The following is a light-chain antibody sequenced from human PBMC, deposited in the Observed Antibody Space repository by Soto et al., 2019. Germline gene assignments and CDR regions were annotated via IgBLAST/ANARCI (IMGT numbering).Light chain of an antibody. Sequence: DIQMTQSPSSLSASVGDRVTITCRASQSISNYLNWYQQKPGKAPKLLMYAASSLQSGVPSRFGGSESGTDFTLNISSLQPEDFATYYCQQSYSTPRTFGQGTKVEIK. V-gene: IGKV1-39*01. CDR1: QSISNY. CDR3: QQSYSTPRT. J-gene: IGKJ1*01. CDR2: AAS.